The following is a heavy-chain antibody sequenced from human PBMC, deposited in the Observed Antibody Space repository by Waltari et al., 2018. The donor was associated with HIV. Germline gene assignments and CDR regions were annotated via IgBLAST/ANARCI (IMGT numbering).Heavy chain of an antibody. J-gene: IGHJ4*02. CDR3: ASSGGSSGWRY. CDR2: ISSSSSTI. Sequence: EVQLVESGGGLVQPGGSLRICCAASGFTFSSSSMNWFRQAPGKGLEWVSYISSSSSTIYYADSVKGRFTISRDNAKNSLYLQMNSLRAEDTAVYYCASSGGSSGWRYWGQGTLVTVSS. CDR1: GFTFSSSS. V-gene: IGHV3-48*04. D-gene: IGHD6-19*01.